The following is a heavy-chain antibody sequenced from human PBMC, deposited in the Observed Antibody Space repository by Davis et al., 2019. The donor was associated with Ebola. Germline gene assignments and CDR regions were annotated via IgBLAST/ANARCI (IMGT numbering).Heavy chain of an antibody. CDR2: IYPGDSDT. Sequence: GESLKISCKGSGYNFFTYWIAWVRQLPGESLEWMGNIYPGDSDTRYSPSFQGQVIISVDKSINTAYLQWSSLKASDSAIYYCARTNYDYRSGYTYWYFDLWGRGTLVTVSS. CDR1: GYNFFTYW. D-gene: IGHD3-3*01. V-gene: IGHV5-51*01. J-gene: IGHJ2*01. CDR3: ARTNYDYRSGYTYWYFDL.